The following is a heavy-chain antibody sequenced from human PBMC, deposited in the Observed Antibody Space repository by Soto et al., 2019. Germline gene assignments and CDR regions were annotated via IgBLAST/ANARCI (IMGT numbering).Heavy chain of an antibody. CDR2: ISGSGGST. Sequence: PGGSLRLSCAASGFTFSSYAMSWVRQAPGKGLEWVSAISGSGGSTYYADSVKGRFTISRDNSKNTLYLQMNSLRAEDTAVYYCANYGYCSSTSCHDAFDIWGQGTMVTV. J-gene: IGHJ3*02. D-gene: IGHD2-2*01. CDR1: GFTFSSYA. CDR3: ANYGYCSSTSCHDAFDI. V-gene: IGHV3-23*01.